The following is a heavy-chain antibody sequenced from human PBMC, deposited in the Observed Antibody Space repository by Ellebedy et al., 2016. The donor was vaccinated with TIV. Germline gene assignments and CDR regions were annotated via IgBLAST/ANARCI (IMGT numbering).Heavy chain of an antibody. V-gene: IGHV1-18*01. CDR3: ARRAAHTTTWSSYFDC. Sequence: ASVKVSCXASGYTFNNYGISWVRQAPGQGLEWMGWISPYNGNTDYAQKLQGRLTMTTDTSTGTAYMELRSLRSDDTALYYCARRAAHTTTWSSYFDCWGPGTLVAVSS. CDR2: ISPYNGNT. CDR1: GYTFNNYG. J-gene: IGHJ4*02. D-gene: IGHD1-1*01.